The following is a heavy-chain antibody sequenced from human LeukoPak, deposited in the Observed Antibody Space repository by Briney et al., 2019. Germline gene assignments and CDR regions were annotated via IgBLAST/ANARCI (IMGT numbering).Heavy chain of an antibody. CDR2: IYYSGST. D-gene: IGHD3-3*01. CDR1: GGSVSSGSYY. CDR3: ARATGPTYYDFWSGYPHFDY. J-gene: IGHJ4*02. Sequence: SETLSLTCTVSGGSVSSGSYYWSWIRQPPGKGLEWIVDIYYSGSTNYNPSLKSRVTISVDTSKNQFSLKLSSVTAADTAVYYCARATGPTYYDFWSGYPHFDYWGQGTLVTVSS. V-gene: IGHV4-61*01.